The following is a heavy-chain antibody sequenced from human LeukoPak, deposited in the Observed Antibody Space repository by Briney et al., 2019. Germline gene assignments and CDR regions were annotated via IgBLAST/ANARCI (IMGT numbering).Heavy chain of an antibody. CDR2: ISSSGSTI. J-gene: IGHJ4*02. Sequence: GGSLRLSCAASGFIFSNYEMNWVRQAPGKGLEWVSYISSSGSTIYYADSVKGRFTISRDNAKNSLYLQMNSLRAEDTAVYYCVRDLVAAAGTSYWGQGTLVTVSS. D-gene: IGHD6-13*01. CDR1: GFIFSNYE. CDR3: VRDLVAAAGTSY. V-gene: IGHV3-48*03.